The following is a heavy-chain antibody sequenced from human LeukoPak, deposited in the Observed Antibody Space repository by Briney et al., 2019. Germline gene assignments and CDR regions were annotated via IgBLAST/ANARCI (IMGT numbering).Heavy chain of an antibody. J-gene: IGHJ4*02. CDR1: GFTFSSYG. CDR2: IRDDGSDK. Sequence: GGSLRLSCAASGFTFSSYGMLWVRQAPGKGLEWVAYIRDDGSDKKDAESVKGRFTTSRDNSKDTLYLQMNSLRAEDMAVYYCVKAKYTSSWDSLDYWGQGTLVTVSS. V-gene: IGHV3-30*02. CDR3: VKAKYTSSWDSLDY. D-gene: IGHD6-13*01.